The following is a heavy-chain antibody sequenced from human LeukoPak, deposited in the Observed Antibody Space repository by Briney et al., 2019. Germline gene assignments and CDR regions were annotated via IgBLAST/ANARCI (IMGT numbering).Heavy chain of an antibody. V-gene: IGHV4-4*07. CDR3: ARLGSSSGWFDP. D-gene: IGHD6-6*01. J-gene: IGHJ5*02. Sequence: SETLSLTCTVSGGSISSYYWSWIRQPAGKGLEWIGRIYTSGSTNYNPSLKSRVTMSVDTSKNQFSLKLSSVAAADTAVYYCARLGSSSGWFDPWGQGTLVTVSS. CDR2: IYTSGST. CDR1: GGSISSYY.